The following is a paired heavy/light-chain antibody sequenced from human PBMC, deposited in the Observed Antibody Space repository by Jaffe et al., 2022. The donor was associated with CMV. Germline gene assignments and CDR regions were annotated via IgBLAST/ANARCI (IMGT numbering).Light chain of an antibody. Sequence: DIVMTQSPDSLAVSLGERATINCKSSQSVLNNSNNKNYLAWYQQKPGQSPKLLIYWASTRESGVPDRFSGSGSGTDFSLTISSLQAEDVAVYYCQQYVSTRSIRTFGQGTKVEIK. CDR1: QSVLNNSNNKNY. CDR2: WAS. CDR3: QQYVSTRSIRT. J-gene: IGKJ1*01. V-gene: IGKV4-1*01.
Heavy chain of an antibody. CDR3: ARERQAVFDS. Sequence: QVQLVQSGTEVKRPGASVKVSCKASGYTFTSWYIHWVRQAPGQGLECMGIINPNDGTTTYAQRFQGRVTMTRDTSTSTVYMEVSSLRSEDTAVYYCARERQAVFDSWGQGTLVTVSS. J-gene: IGHJ4*02. CDR1: GYTFTSWY. CDR2: INPNDGTT. V-gene: IGHV1-46*01.